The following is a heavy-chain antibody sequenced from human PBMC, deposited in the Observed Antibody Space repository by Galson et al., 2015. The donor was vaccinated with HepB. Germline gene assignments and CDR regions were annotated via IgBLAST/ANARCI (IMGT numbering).Heavy chain of an antibody. CDR3: ISPPVVEGQILNY. Sequence: SLRLSCAASGFTFSTYGMHWVRQSPGKGLEWVAVISYDGSNKYYADSVKGRFTISRDTSKNALYLQMNRLRSDDTAVYYCISPPVVEGQILNYWGQGTLVSVSS. CDR2: ISYDGSNK. D-gene: IGHD2-2*01. CDR1: GFTFSTYG. V-gene: IGHV3-30*03. J-gene: IGHJ4*02.